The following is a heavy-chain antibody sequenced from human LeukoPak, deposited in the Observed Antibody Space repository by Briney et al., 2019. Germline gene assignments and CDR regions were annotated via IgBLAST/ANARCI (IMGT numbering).Heavy chain of an antibody. Sequence: GGSLRLSCGASGFTFSRYAMNCVRQAPGQGLEWVAIISYGGNNQYYAESVKGRFTISRDNTKNTVYLQMNSLRPEDTAVYYCARAPDSSGYYYYFDYWGQGALVTVSS. D-gene: IGHD3-22*01. CDR2: ISYGGNNQ. CDR1: GFTFSRYA. J-gene: IGHJ4*02. CDR3: ARAPDSSGYYYYFDY. V-gene: IGHV3-30-3*01.